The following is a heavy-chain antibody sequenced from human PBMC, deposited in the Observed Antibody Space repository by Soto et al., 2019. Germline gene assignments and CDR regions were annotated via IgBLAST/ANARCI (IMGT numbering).Heavy chain of an antibody. CDR3: ARDPWRVPRAYNWFDP. Sequence: QVQLVQSGAEVKKPGSSGKVSCKASGGTFSSYAISWVRQAPGQGLEWMGGIIPIFGTANYAQKFQGRVTITADESTSTAYMELSSLRSEDTAVYYCARDPWRVPRAYNWFDPWGQGTLVTVSS. J-gene: IGHJ5*02. CDR2: IIPIFGTA. V-gene: IGHV1-69*01. D-gene: IGHD3-3*01. CDR1: GGTFSSYA.